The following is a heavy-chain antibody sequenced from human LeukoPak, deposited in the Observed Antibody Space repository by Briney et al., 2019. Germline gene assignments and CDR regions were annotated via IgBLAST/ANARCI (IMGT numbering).Heavy chain of an antibody. CDR3: AKRQYYYDSSGYYYERAFDY. CDR1: GFTFSSYA. D-gene: IGHD3-22*01. CDR2: ISGSGGST. J-gene: IGHJ4*02. V-gene: IGHV3-23*01. Sequence: GGSLRLSCAASGFTFSSYAMSWVRQAPGKGLEWVSAISGSGGSTYYADSVKGRFTISRDNSKNTLYLQMNSLRAEDTAVYYCAKRQYYYDSSGYYYERAFDYWGQGTLVTVSS.